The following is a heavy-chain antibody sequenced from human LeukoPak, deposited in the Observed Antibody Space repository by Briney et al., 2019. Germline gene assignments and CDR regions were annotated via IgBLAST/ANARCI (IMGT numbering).Heavy chain of an antibody. Sequence: GGSLRLSCAASGFTFSGSAMHWVRQASGKGLEWVGRIRSKANSYATAYAASVKGRFTISRDDSKNTAYLQMNSLKTADTAVYYCTRLESSGWYNWFDPWGQGTLVTVSS. D-gene: IGHD6-19*01. V-gene: IGHV3-73*01. CDR1: GFTFSGSA. CDR2: IRSKANSYAT. J-gene: IGHJ5*02. CDR3: TRLESSGWYNWFDP.